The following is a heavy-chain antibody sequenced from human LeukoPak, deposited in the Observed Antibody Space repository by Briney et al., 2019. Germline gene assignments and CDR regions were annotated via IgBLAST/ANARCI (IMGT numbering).Heavy chain of an antibody. Sequence: AGGSLRLSCAASGFIFTGHPMHLGRQAPVKGLECVSAISPDGTKTYYTNSVKGRFSISRDNSKNTLYLQMGSLRDEDMAMYYCAREEPAGSTDSWGQGTLFTVSS. CDR2: ISPDGTKT. D-gene: IGHD1-14*01. J-gene: IGHJ4*02. V-gene: IGHV3-64*01. CDR1: GFIFTGHP. CDR3: AREEPAGSTDS.